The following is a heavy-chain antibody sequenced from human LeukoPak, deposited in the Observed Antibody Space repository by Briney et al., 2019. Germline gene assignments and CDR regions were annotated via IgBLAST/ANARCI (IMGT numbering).Heavy chain of an antibody. CDR2: IYYSGGT. Sequence: SETLSLTCTVSGGSISSSSYYWGWIRQPPGKGLEWIGSIYYSGGTYYNPSLKSRVTISVDTSKNQFSLILSSVTAADTAVYYCARHDPIVGTPDAFDIWGQGTMVTVSS. J-gene: IGHJ3*02. CDR1: GGSISSSSYY. V-gene: IGHV4-39*01. D-gene: IGHD1-26*01. CDR3: ARHDPIVGTPDAFDI.